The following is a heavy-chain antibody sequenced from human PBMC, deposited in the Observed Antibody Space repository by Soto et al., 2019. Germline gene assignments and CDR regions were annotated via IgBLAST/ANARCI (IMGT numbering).Heavy chain of an antibody. J-gene: IGHJ5*02. CDR3: AREGEDGYIPNWFDP. CDR1: GFTVSSNY. Sequence: EVQLVESGGGLIQPGGSLRLSCAASGFTVSSNYMSWVRQAPGKGLEWVSVIYSGGSTYYADSVKGRFTISRDNSKNTLYLQMNSLRAEDTAVYYCAREGEDGYIPNWFDPWGQGTLVTVSS. D-gene: IGHD5-12*01. CDR2: IYSGGST. V-gene: IGHV3-53*01.